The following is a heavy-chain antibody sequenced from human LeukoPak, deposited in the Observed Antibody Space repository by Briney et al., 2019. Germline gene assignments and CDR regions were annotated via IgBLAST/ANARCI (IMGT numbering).Heavy chain of an antibody. V-gene: IGHV4-28*05. CDR3: ARTDSYGYVHDY. Sequence: SDTLSLTCAVSAYSVSSSNWWGWIRQPPGKGLEWIGYIYYTGSIYYNPSLKSRVTMSVDTSKNQFSLKLSSVTAVDTAVYYCARTDSYGYVHDYWGQGTLVTVSS. D-gene: IGHD5-18*01. CDR1: AYSVSSSNW. J-gene: IGHJ4*02. CDR2: IYYTGSI.